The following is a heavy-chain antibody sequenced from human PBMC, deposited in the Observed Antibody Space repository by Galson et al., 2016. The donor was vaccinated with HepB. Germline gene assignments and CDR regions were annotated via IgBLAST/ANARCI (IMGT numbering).Heavy chain of an antibody. CDR2: ISGSGGST. V-gene: IGHV3-23*01. Sequence: SLRLSCAASGFTFSSYGMSWVRQAPGKGLEWVSAISGSGGSTYYADSVKGRFTISRDNPKNTLYLQMNSLRGGDTAVYFCAKGPRVSPWGLGPDYWGQGTLVTVSS. CDR3: AKGPRVSPWGLGPDY. D-gene: IGHD3-16*01. CDR1: GFTFSSYG. J-gene: IGHJ4*02.